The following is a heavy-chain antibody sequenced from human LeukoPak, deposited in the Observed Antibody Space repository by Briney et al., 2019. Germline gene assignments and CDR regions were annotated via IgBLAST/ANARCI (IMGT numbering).Heavy chain of an antibody. D-gene: IGHD5-24*01. CDR2: IYYSGST. CDR3: ARTPPYGYFDP. V-gene: IGHV4-28*01. Sequence: SDTLSLTCAVSGYSISSSNWWGWIRQPPGKGLEWIGYIYYSGSTYYNPSLKSRVTMSVDTSKNQFSLKLSSVTAVDTAVYYCARTPPYGYFDPWGQGTLVTVSS. J-gene: IGHJ5*02. CDR1: GYSISSSNW.